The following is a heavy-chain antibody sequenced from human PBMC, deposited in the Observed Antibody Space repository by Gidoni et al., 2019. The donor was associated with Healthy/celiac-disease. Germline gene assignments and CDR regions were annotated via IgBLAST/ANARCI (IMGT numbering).Heavy chain of an antibody. J-gene: IGHJ4*02. D-gene: IGHD6-13*01. Sequence: QLQLQESGPGLVKPSETLSLTCPVSGGSISSSSYYWGWIRQPPGKGLEWIGSIYYSGSTYYNPSLKSRVTISVDTSKNQFSLKLSSVTAADTAVYYCARLGAAARPQYYFDYWGQGTLVTVSS. CDR1: GGSISSSSYY. V-gene: IGHV4-39*01. CDR3: ARLGAAARPQYYFDY. CDR2: IYYSGST.